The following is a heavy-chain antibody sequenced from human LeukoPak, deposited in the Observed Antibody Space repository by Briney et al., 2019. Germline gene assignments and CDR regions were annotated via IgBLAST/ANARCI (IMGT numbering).Heavy chain of an antibody. CDR3: AKGPVGYSYGYWFDY. V-gene: IGHV3-23*01. J-gene: IGHJ4*02. CDR1: GFTFSSYA. D-gene: IGHD5-18*01. Sequence: GGSLRLSCAASGFTFSSYAMRGVRQAPGKGVEWVSAISGSGGSTYYADSVKGRFTISRDNSKNTLYLQMNSLRAEDTAVYYCAKGPVGYSYGYWFDYWGQGTLVTVSS. CDR2: ISGSGGST.